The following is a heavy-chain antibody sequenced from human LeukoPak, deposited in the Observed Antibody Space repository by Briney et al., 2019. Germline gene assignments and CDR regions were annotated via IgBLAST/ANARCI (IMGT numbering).Heavy chain of an antibody. CDR2: ITSSSSYI. V-gene: IGHV3-21*01. J-gene: IGHJ6*03. D-gene: IGHD1-26*01. Sequence: GGSLRLSCAASGFSFSTYNMNWLRQAPGKGLVWFSSITSSSSYIYYADSVKGRFTISRDNAKSSLYLQMNSLRDEDTAVYYCARDPYSGSYGDYYYYYMDVWGKGTTVTISS. CDR1: GFSFSTYN. CDR3: ARDPYSGSYGDYYYYYMDV.